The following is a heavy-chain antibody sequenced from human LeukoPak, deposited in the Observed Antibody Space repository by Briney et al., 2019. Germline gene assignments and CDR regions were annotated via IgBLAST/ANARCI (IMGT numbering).Heavy chain of an antibody. CDR1: GYSMCNGYY. Sequence: PSETLSLTCAVSGYSMCNGYYWGWIRQPPGKGLEWIGSIYHSGSTYYNPSLKSRVTISVDTSKNQFSLKLSSVTAADTAVYYCAMEVVPAAMWSLHWFDPWGQGTLVTVSS. D-gene: IGHD2-2*01. CDR2: IYHSGST. CDR3: AMEVVPAAMWSLHWFDP. J-gene: IGHJ5*02. V-gene: IGHV4-38-2*01.